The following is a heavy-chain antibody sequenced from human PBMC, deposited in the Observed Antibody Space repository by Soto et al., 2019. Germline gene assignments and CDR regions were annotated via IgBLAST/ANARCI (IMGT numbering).Heavy chain of an antibody. J-gene: IGHJ5*02. CDR3: ANHGQWERLGYYNWFDP. CDR2: ISGSGGST. Sequence: GGSLRLSCAASGFTFSSYAMSWVRQAPGKGLEWVSAISGSGGSTYYADSVKGRFTISRDNSKNTLYLQMNSLRAEDTAVYYCANHGQWERLGYYNWFDPWGQGTLVTVSS. CDR1: GFTFSSYA. D-gene: IGHD1-26*01. V-gene: IGHV3-23*01.